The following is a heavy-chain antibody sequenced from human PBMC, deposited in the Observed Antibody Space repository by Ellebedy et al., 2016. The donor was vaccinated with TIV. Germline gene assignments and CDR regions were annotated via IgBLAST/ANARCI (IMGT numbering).Heavy chain of an antibody. J-gene: IGHJ4*02. D-gene: IGHD3-9*01. CDR1: GYSFTSYW. CDR3: ARHELSPYYDILTGYLPTPLDY. CDR2: IDPSDSYT. Sequence: GESLKISXKGSGYSFTSYWISWVRQMPGKGLEWMGRIDPSDSYTNYSPSFQGHVTISADKSISTAYLQWSSLKASDTAMYYCARHELSPYYDILTGYLPTPLDYWGQGTLVTVSS. V-gene: IGHV5-10-1*01.